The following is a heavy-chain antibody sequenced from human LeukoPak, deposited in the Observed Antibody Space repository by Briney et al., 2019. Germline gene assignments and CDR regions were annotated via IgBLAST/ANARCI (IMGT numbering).Heavy chain of an antibody. Sequence: SETLSLTCTVSGGSFSSYYWSWIRQPPGKGLEWIGYIYYSGSANYNPSRKSRVTISVDTSKNQFSLKLSSVTAADTAVYYCARRPSGYDSYGMDVWGQGTTVTVSS. CDR1: GGSFSSYY. V-gene: IGHV4-59*01. D-gene: IGHD5-12*01. CDR3: ARRPSGYDSYGMDV. J-gene: IGHJ6*02. CDR2: IYYSGSA.